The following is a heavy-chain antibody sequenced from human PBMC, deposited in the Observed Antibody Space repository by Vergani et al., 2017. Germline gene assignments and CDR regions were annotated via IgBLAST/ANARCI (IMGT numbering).Heavy chain of an antibody. CDR2: ISAYNGKT. D-gene: IGHD6-6*01. CDR3: AGDLSIATRRGDDY. CDR1: GYTFTSYG. J-gene: IGHJ4*02. Sequence: QVQLVQSGAEVKKPGASVKVSCKASGYTFTSYGISWVRQAPGQGLEWMGWISAYNGKTTYAQKLQGRVTITTDTSTSTADMERRSLRSDDTAVYYCAGDLSIATRRGDDYWGQGTLVTVSS. V-gene: IGHV1-18*01.